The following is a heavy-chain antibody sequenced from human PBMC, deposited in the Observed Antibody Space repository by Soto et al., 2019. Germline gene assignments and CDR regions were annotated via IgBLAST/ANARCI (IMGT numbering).Heavy chain of an antibody. CDR1: GFTFSSYG. D-gene: IGHD2-21*02. V-gene: IGHV3-30*03. CDR2: ISYDGSNK. CDR3: RGDYDYYYGIDV. J-gene: IGHJ6*02. Sequence: QVQLVESGGGVVQPGRSLRLSCAASGFTFSSYGMHWVRQAPGKGLEWVAVISYDGSNKYYADSVKGRFTISRDNSKNTLYLQMNSLRAEDTAVYYCRGDYDYYYGIDVWGQGTTVTVSS.